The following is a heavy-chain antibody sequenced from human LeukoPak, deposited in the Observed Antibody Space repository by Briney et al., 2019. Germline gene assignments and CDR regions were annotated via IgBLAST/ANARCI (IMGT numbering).Heavy chain of an antibody. Sequence: ASVKVSCKASGYTFTTYGIVWVRPAPGQGLEWMGWISAYNGNTNYAQNLQGRFTMTTDTSTSTAYMELNSLRSDDTAVYYCARVIYGDYGDDVYEIWGQGTMVTVSS. V-gene: IGHV1-18*01. J-gene: IGHJ3*02. D-gene: IGHD4-17*01. CDR1: GYTFTTYG. CDR2: ISAYNGNT. CDR3: ARVIYGDYGDDVYEI.